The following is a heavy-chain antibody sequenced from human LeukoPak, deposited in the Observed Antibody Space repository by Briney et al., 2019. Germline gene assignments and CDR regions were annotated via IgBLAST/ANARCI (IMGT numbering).Heavy chain of an antibody. V-gene: IGHV4-39*01. CDR3: ARHGPSLSTSFDY. J-gene: IGHJ4*02. CDR2: IYYSGST. CDR1: GGSISSSSYY. D-gene: IGHD2-2*01. Sequence: PSETLSLTCTVSGGSISSSSYYWGWIRQPPGKGLEWIGSIYYSGSTYYNPSLKSRVTISVDTSKNQFSLKLSSVTAADTAVYYCARHGPSLSTSFDYWGQGTPVTVSS.